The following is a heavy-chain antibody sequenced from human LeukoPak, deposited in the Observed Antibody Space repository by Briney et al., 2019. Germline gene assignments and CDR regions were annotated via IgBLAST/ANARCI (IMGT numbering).Heavy chain of an antibody. Sequence: ASVKVSCKASGYTFSNYGISWVRQAPGQGLEWMGWISAYNGNTDYAQKFQGRVTMTRNTSISTAYMELSSLRSEDTAVYYCARGVYGSGSYYTVYYYYMDVWGKGTTVTISS. V-gene: IGHV1-18*01. J-gene: IGHJ6*03. CDR3: ARGVYGSGSYYTVYYYYMDV. CDR2: ISAYNGNT. D-gene: IGHD3-10*01. CDR1: GYTFSNYG.